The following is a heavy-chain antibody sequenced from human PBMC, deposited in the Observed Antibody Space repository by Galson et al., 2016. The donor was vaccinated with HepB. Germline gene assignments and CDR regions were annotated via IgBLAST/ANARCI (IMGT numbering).Heavy chain of an antibody. CDR3: ARRGRGSEYFYDRRGLRSFYQYMDV. Sequence: SETLSLTCAVYGGSFSDYDLTWIRQPPGKGLEWIGEIGDRGSTKYNPSLESRVSISVDTSKNQFSLRLSSLTAADTAIYYCARRGRGSEYFYDRRGLRSFYQYMDVWGKGTTVTVSS. J-gene: IGHJ6*03. CDR2: IGDRGST. V-gene: IGHV4-34*01. CDR1: GGSFSDYD. D-gene: IGHD3-22*01.